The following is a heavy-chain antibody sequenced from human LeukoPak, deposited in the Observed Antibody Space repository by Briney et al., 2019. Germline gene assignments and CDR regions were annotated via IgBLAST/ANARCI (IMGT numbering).Heavy chain of an antibody. Sequence: SQTLSLTCAISGDSVSSNSAAWNWIRQSPSRGLEWLGRTYYRSKWYNDYAVSVKSRITINPDTSKNQFSLQLNSVTPEDTAVYYCARGAVEQWLVQGAFDIWGQGTMVTVSS. D-gene: IGHD6-19*01. CDR1: GDSVSSNSAA. CDR2: TYYRSKWYN. V-gene: IGHV6-1*01. CDR3: ARGAVEQWLVQGAFDI. J-gene: IGHJ3*02.